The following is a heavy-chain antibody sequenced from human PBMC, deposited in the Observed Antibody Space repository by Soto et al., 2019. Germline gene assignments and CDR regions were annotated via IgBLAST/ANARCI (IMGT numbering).Heavy chain of an antibody. CDR3: SCTRSGGSSIWFAP. CDR1: GYRFTSYW. CDR2: IYPGDSDT. D-gene: IGHD5-12*01. J-gene: IGHJ5*02. V-gene: IGHV5-51*01. Sequence: GQSRKLSCKVYGYRFTSYWIGWVRQMPGKGLEWMGIIYPGDSDTRYSPSFQGQVTISAAKSISTAYLQWSSLKASDTAMYYCSCTRSGGSSIWFAPWGQGSLVAVA.